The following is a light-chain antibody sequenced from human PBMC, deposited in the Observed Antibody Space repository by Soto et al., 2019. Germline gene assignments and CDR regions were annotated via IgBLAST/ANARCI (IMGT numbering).Light chain of an antibody. Sequence: QSVLTQPASVSGSPGQPIAISCTGTSSDVGGYNYVSWYQQHPGKAPKLMIYEVINRPSGVSNRFSGSKSGHTASLTISGLPAEDEADYYCSSYTSSNTLVFGTGTKVTVL. V-gene: IGLV2-14*01. CDR2: EVI. J-gene: IGLJ1*01. CDR3: SSYTSSNTLV. CDR1: SSDVGGYNY.